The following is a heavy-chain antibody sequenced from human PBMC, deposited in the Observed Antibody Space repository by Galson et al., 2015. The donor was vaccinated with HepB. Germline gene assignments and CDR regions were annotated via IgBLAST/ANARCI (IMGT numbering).Heavy chain of an antibody. Sequence: SVKVSCKASGGTFSSYAISWVRQAPGQGLEWMGGIIPISGTANYAQKFQGRVTITADESTSTAYMELSSLRSEDTAVYYCARGGYYDSSGYYYGGDYWGQGTLVTVSS. CDR1: GGTFSSYA. J-gene: IGHJ4*02. CDR2: IIPISGTA. CDR3: ARGGYYDSSGYYYGGDY. V-gene: IGHV1-69*13. D-gene: IGHD3-22*01.